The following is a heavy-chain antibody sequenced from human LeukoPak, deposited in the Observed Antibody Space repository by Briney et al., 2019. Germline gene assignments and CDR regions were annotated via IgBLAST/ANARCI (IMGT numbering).Heavy chain of an antibody. CDR3: ARGEPWFDP. J-gene: IGHJ5*02. Sequence: SETLSLTCTVSGYSISSGYYWGWIRQPPGKGLEWIGSIYHSGSTYYIPSLKSRVTISVDTSKNQFSLKLSSVTAADTAVYYCARGEPWFDPWGQGTLVTVSS. CDR2: IYHSGST. D-gene: IGHD1-14*01. V-gene: IGHV4-38-2*02. CDR1: GYSISSGYY.